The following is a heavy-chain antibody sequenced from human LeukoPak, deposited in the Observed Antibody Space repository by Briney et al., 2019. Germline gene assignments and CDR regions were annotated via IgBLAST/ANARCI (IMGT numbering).Heavy chain of an antibody. Sequence: GGSLRLSCAASGFTFSDYYMSWIRQAPGKGLEWVSYISSSGSTIYYADSVKGRFTISRDNSRNTLYLQMNSLRAEDTAVYYCAKGGGGWEVFCLDYWGQGTLVTVSS. J-gene: IGHJ4*02. D-gene: IGHD1-26*01. V-gene: IGHV3-11*01. CDR3: AKGGGGWEVFCLDY. CDR2: ISSSGSTI. CDR1: GFTFSDYY.